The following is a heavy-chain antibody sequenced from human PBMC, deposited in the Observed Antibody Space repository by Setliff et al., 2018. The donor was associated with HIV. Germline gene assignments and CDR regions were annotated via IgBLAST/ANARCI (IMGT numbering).Heavy chain of an antibody. Sequence: ASVKVSCKASGYVFTTYYIHWVRQTPGQGLEWMGVINPSGGATTSARKLQGRVTMTKDKSTTTVHMELSSLKSEDTAVYYCARGGRLDGTSGFYYPLQFWGQGTLVTVSS. V-gene: IGHV1-46*04. CDR1: GYVFTTYY. D-gene: IGHD3-22*01. J-gene: IGHJ4*02. CDR2: INPSGGAT. CDR3: ARGGRLDGTSGFYYPLQF.